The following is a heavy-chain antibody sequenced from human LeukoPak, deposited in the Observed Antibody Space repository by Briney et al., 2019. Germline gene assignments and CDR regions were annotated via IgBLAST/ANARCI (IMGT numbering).Heavy chain of an antibody. J-gene: IGHJ4*02. Sequence: GASVKVSCKASGYTFTSYGISWVRQAPGQGLEWMGWISAYNGNTNYAQKLQGRVTMTTDTSTSTAYMELRSLRSDDTAVYYCAREGSGWCAGVYYFDYWGQGTLVTVSS. CDR1: GYTFTSYG. V-gene: IGHV1-18*01. D-gene: IGHD6-19*01. CDR2: ISAYNGNT. CDR3: AREGSGWCAGVYYFDY.